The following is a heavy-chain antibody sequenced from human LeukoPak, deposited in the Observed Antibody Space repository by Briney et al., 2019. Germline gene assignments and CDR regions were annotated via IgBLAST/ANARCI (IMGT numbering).Heavy chain of an antibody. Sequence: GGSLRLSCTASGFTFGDYAMSWFRQAPGKGLEWVGFTRSKAYGGTTEYAASVKGRFTISRDDSKSIAYLQMNSLKTEDTAVYYCTRDGGFWSGYADYWGQGTLVTVSS. V-gene: IGHV3-49*03. D-gene: IGHD3-3*01. CDR2: TRSKAYGGTT. CDR3: TRDGGFWSGYADY. CDR1: GFTFGDYA. J-gene: IGHJ4*02.